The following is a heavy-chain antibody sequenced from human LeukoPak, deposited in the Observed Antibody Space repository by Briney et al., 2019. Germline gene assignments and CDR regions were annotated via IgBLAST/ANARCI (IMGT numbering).Heavy chain of an antibody. D-gene: IGHD3-10*01. CDR2: INPSGGST. V-gene: IGHV1-46*03. CDR3: ARDRDYYGSGSYSPYYFDY. Sequence: ASVKVSCKASGYSFTTYYMHWVRQAPGQGLEWMGIINPSGGSTSYAQKFQGRVTMTRDTSTSTVYMELSSLRSEDTAVYYCARDRDYYGSGSYSPYYFDYWGQGTLVTVSS. J-gene: IGHJ4*02. CDR1: GYSFTTYY.